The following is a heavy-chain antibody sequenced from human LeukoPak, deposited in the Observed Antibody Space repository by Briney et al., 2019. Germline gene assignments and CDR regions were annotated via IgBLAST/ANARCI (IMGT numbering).Heavy chain of an antibody. CDR1: GGTFSSYA. CDR3: ARSPPRYNWNYVWFDP. Sequence: ASVKVSCKASGGTFSSYAISWVRRAPGQGLEWMGGIIPIFGTANYAQKFQGRVTITTDESTSTAYMELSSLRSEDTAVYYCARSPPRYNWNYVWFDPWGQGTLVTVSS. CDR2: IIPIFGTA. J-gene: IGHJ5*02. V-gene: IGHV1-69*05. D-gene: IGHD1-7*01.